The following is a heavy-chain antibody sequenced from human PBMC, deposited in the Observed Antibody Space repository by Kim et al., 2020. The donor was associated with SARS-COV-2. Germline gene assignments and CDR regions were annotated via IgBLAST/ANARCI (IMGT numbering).Heavy chain of an antibody. CDR1: GYTFTGYY. Sequence: ASVKVSCKASGYTFTGYYMHWVRQAPGQGLEWMGRINPNSGGTNYAQKFQGRVTMTRDTSISTAYMELSRLRSDDTAVYYCARGARVLYQLPTYWGQGTLVTVSS. CDR2: INPNSGGT. V-gene: IGHV1-2*06. CDR3: ARGARVLYQLPTY. J-gene: IGHJ4*02. D-gene: IGHD2-2*01.